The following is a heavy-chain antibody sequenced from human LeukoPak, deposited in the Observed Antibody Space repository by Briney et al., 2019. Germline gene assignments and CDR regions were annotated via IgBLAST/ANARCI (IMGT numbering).Heavy chain of an antibody. CDR2: INSDGSST. CDR3: ARDKEDAAMGTLDY. J-gene: IGHJ4*02. CDR1: RFTFSSYW. D-gene: IGHD5-18*01. Sequence: GGSLRLSCAASRFTFSSYWMHWVRQAPGKGLVWVSRINSDGSSTNYADSVKGRFTISRDNAKNTLYLQMNSLRAEATAVYYCARDKEDAAMGTLDYWGQGTLVTVSS. V-gene: IGHV3-74*01.